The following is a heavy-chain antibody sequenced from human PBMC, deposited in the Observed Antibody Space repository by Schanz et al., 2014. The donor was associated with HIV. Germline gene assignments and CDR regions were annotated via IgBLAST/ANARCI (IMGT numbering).Heavy chain of an antibody. D-gene: IGHD1-1*01. J-gene: IGHJ4*03. Sequence: QVQLQESGPGLLKPSETLSLTCAVYGGSFSGDYWTWLRQPPGKALEWIGEINDSGRASINPSHKRRVTMSVDTSKTQFSLKLSSVTAADTAFYYCAKDGGRRGGQRQLFAYWGHGTLVTVSS. CDR1: GGSFSGDY. V-gene: IGHV4-34*01. CDR3: AKDGGRRGGQRQLFAY. CDR2: INDSGRA.